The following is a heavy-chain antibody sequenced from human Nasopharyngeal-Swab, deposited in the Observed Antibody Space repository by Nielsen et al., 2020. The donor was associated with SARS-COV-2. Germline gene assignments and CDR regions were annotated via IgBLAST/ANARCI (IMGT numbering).Heavy chain of an antibody. J-gene: IGHJ6*02. Sequence: ASVKVSCKASGYTFTSYYMHWVRQAPGQGLEWMGIINPSGGSTSYAQKFQGRVTITADESTSTACMELSSLRSEDTAVYYCARGFRLAYCGGDCYWSYYYGMDVWGQGTTVTVSS. CDR2: INPSGGST. CDR1: GYTFTSYY. V-gene: IGHV1-46*01. CDR3: ARGFRLAYCGGDCYWSYYYGMDV. D-gene: IGHD2-21*02.